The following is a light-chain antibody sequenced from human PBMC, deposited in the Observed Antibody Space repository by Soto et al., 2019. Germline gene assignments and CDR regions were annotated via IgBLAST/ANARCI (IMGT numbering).Light chain of an antibody. V-gene: IGLV2-14*01. CDR2: EVS. Sequence: QSALTQPASVSGSPGQSITISCTGTSSDVGAYNYVSWYQQHPGKAPKLMIYEVSNRPSGVSNRFSGSKSGDTASLTISGLQAEDEAEYYCSSYTSSSTAVFGGGTKLTVL. CDR1: SSDVGAYNY. J-gene: IGLJ2*01. CDR3: SSYTSSSTAV.